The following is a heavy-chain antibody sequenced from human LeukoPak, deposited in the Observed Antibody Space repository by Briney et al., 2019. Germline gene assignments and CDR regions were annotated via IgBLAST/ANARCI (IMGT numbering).Heavy chain of an antibody. J-gene: IGHJ1*01. D-gene: IGHD6-13*01. CDR3: ARAVHAAAGTEYFQH. V-gene: IGHV3-20*04. CDR1: GFWFDDYG. Sequence: GGSLRLSCEASGFWFDDYGMNWVRQAPGKGLEWVSGIDWNGGSTGYADSVKGRFTISRDNARNSVFLQMNSLRAEDTAVYYCARAVHAAAGTEYFQHWGQGTLVTVSS. CDR2: IDWNGGST.